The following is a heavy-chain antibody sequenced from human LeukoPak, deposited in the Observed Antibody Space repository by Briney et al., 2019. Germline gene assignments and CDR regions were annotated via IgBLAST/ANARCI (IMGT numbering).Heavy chain of an antibody. CDR1: GGSISSYY. J-gene: IGHJ3*02. CDR2: IYYSGST. Sequence: SETLSLTCTVSGGSISSYYWSWIRQPPGKGLEWIGYIYYSGSTNYNPSLKSRVTISVDTSKNQFSLKLSSVTAADTAVYYCARDRGGDAFDIWGQGTMVTVSS. V-gene: IGHV4-59*01. CDR3: ARDRGGDAFDI. D-gene: IGHD3-10*01.